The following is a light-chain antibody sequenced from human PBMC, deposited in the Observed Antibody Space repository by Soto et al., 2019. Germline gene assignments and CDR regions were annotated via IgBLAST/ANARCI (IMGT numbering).Light chain of an antibody. CDR2: DVS. CDR1: SSDVGGYNY. J-gene: IGLJ2*01. V-gene: IGLV2-11*01. Sequence: QSALTQPRSVSGSPGQSVTISCTGTSSDVGGYNYVSWYQQHPGKAPKLMIYDVSKRPSGVPDRFSGSKSGNTASLTISGLQAEDEADYYCCSYAGSSLVFGGGTKLTV. CDR3: CSYAGSSLV.